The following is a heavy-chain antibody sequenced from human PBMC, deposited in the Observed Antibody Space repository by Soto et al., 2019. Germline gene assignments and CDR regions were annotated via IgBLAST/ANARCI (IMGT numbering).Heavy chain of an antibody. Sequence: QVQLVQSGAEVKKPGSSVKVSCKASGGTFSSYTISWVRQAPGQGLEWMGRIIPILGIANYAQKFQGRVTITADKSTSTAYMELSSLRSEDTAVYYCARAEADGSEADAFDLWGQGTMVTVSS. CDR1: GGTFSSYT. J-gene: IGHJ3*01. V-gene: IGHV1-69*02. D-gene: IGHD6-19*01. CDR3: ARAEADGSEADAFDL. CDR2: IIPILGIA.